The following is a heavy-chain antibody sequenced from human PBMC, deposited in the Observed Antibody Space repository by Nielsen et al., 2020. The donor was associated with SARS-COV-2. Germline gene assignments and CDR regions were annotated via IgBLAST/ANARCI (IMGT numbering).Heavy chain of an antibody. CDR2: IIPIFGTA. D-gene: IGHD6-13*01. J-gene: IGHJ4*02. Sequence: SVKVSCKASGCTFSSYAISWVRQAPGQGLEWMGGIIPIFGTANYAQKFQGRVTTTADKSTSTAYMELSSLRSDDTAVYYCAGESIAAAGTWGYWGRGTLVTVSS. CDR1: GCTFSSYA. V-gene: IGHV1-69*06. CDR3: AGESIAAAGTWGY.